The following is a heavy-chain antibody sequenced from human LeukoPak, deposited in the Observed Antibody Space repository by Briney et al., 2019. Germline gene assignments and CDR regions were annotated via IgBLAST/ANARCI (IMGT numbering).Heavy chain of an antibody. CDR1: GYTLTELS. J-gene: IGHJ6*02. V-gene: IGHV1-24*01. D-gene: IGHD5-18*01. CDR2: FDPEDGET. CDR3: ATVSVRYSYGYRYYYGMDV. Sequence: ASVKVSCKVSGYTLTELSMHWVRQAPGKGLEWMGGFDPEDGETIYAQKFQGRATMTEDTSTDTAYMDLSSLRSEDTAVYYCATVSVRYSYGYRYYYGMDVWGQGTTVTVSS.